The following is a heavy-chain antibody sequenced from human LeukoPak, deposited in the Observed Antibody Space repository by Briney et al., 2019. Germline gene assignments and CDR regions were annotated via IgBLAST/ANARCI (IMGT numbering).Heavy chain of an antibody. CDR2: IWYDGSNK. CDR1: GFTFSSYG. D-gene: IGHD3-22*01. CDR3: ARVDGGMYDSSGYFDY. J-gene: IGHJ4*02. V-gene: IGHV3-33*01. Sequence: PGGSLRLSCAASGFTFSSYGMHWVRQAPGKGLEWVAVIWYDGSNKYYADSVKGRFTISRDNSKNTLYLQMNSLRVEDTAVYYCARVDGGMYDSSGYFDYWGQGTLVTVSS.